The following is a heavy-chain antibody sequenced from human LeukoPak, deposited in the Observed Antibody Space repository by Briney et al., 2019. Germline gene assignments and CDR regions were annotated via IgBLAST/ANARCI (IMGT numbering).Heavy chain of an antibody. CDR1: GFTFSSYG. CDR2: IRYDGSNK. V-gene: IGHV3-30*02. Sequence: GSLRLSCAASGFTFSSYGMHWVRQAPGKGLEWVAFIRYDGSNKYYADSVKGRFTISRDNSKNTLYLQMKSLRAEDTAVYYCARERNLEIAVAGTIFNYWGQGALVTVSS. CDR3: ARERNLEIAVAGTIFNY. D-gene: IGHD6-19*01. J-gene: IGHJ4*02.